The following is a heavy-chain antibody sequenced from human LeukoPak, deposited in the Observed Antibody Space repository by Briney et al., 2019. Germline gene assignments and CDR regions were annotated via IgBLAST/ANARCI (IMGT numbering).Heavy chain of an antibody. Sequence: GESLKISCEGSGYSFTSYWIGWVRQMPGKGLEWMGIIYPGDSDTRYSPSFQGQVTISADKSISTAYLQWSSLKASDTAMYYCARGDYYGSGDLYYYYYGMDVWGQGTTVTVSS. D-gene: IGHD3-10*01. J-gene: IGHJ6*02. CDR3: ARGDYYGSGDLYYYYYGMDV. V-gene: IGHV5-51*01. CDR2: IYPGDSDT. CDR1: GYSFTSYW.